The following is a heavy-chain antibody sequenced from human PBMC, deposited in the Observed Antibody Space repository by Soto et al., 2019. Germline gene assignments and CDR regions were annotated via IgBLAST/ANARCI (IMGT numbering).Heavy chain of an antibody. J-gene: IGHJ5*02. CDR3: ARRYFDFCTGYGFQNGFDP. CDR1: GGSISSSNYY. D-gene: IGHD3-3*01. CDR2: IYYSGHT. Sequence: SETLSLTCTVSGGSISSSNYYWGWIRQPPGKGPEWIGSIYYSGHTYNNPSHQSRVTMSIDTSENQFFLKVTSVTAADTAVYYCARRYFDFCTGYGFQNGFDPWGQGTLVTSPQ. V-gene: IGHV4-39*01.